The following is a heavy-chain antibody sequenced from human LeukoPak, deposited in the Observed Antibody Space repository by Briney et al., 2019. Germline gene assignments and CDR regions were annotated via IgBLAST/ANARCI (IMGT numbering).Heavy chain of an antibody. CDR1: GYTFTSYG. CDR3: AREAAGGLWFGESKSNWFDP. CDR2: ISAYNGNT. D-gene: IGHD3-10*01. Sequence: ASVKVSCKASGYTFTSYGINWVRQAPGQGLEWMGWISAYNGNTNYAQKLQGRVTMTTDTSTSTAYMELRSLRSDDTAVYYCAREAAGGLWFGESKSNWFDPWGQGTLVTVSS. V-gene: IGHV1-18*01. J-gene: IGHJ5*02.